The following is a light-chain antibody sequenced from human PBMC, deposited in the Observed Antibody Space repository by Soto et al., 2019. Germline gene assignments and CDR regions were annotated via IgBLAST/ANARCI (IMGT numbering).Light chain of an antibody. CDR2: GAS. J-gene: IGKJ1*01. V-gene: IGKV3-20*01. CDR3: QQYGSSRT. Sequence: EIVLTQSPGTLSLSPGERATLSCRASQSVTSSYLAWYQQKPGQAPRLLIYGASNRATGIPDRFSGSGSVTDFTLTISRLEPEDFAVYYCQQYGSSRTFGLGTKVDIK. CDR1: QSVTSSY.